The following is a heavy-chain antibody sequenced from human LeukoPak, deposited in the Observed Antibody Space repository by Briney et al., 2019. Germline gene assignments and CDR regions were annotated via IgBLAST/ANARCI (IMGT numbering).Heavy chain of an antibody. V-gene: IGHV4-4*02. D-gene: IGHD4-11*01. CDR2: IYHSGST. CDR3: ARGPDSKAIDY. Sequence: PSGTLSLTCAVSGGSISSSNWWSWVRQPPGKGLEWIGEIYHSGSTNYNPSLKSRVTISVDTSKNQFSLKLSSVTAADTAVYYCARGPDSKAIDYWGQGTLVTVSS. J-gene: IGHJ4*02. CDR1: GGSISSSNW.